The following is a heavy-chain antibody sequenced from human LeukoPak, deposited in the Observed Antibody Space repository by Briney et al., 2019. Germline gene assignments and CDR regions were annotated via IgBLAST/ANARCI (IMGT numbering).Heavy chain of an antibody. V-gene: IGHV1-69*13. D-gene: IGHD2-15*01. J-gene: IGHJ3*02. CDR3: TYCSGGDCYTVAFDI. Sequence: GASVKVSCKASGYTFTGYYMHWVRQAPGQGLEWMGGIIPIFGTPNYAQKFQGRVTITADESTSTAYMELSSLTSEDTAVYYCTYCSGGDCYTVAFDIWGQGTMVTVSS. CDR2: IIPIFGTP. CDR1: GYTFTGYY.